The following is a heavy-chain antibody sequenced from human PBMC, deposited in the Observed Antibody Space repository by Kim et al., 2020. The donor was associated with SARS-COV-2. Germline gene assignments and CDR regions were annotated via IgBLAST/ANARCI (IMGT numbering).Heavy chain of an antibody. CDR1: GGSISSSSYY. CDR2: IYYSGST. D-gene: IGHD2-2*01. J-gene: IGHJ4*02. Sequence: SETLSLTCTVSGGSISSSSYYWGWIRQPPGKGLEWIGSIYYSGSTYYNPSLKSRVTISVDTSKNQFSLKLSSVTAADTAVYYCARDLDAEYYFDYWGQGT. V-gene: IGHV4-39*02. CDR3: ARDLDAEYYFDY.